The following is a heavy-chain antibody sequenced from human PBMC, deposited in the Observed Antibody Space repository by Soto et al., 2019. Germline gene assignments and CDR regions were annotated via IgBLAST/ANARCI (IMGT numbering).Heavy chain of an antibody. D-gene: IGHD3-10*01. V-gene: IGHV1-3*01. J-gene: IGHJ4*02. CDR2: INAGNGNT. Sequence: GASVKVSCKASGYTFTSYAMHWVRQAPGQRLEWMGWINAGNGNTKYSQKFQGRVTMTEDTSTDTAYMELSSLRSEDTAVYYCATDRSTMVRGVILSRPYPFCNWGQGTLVTVSS. CDR1: GYTFTSYA. CDR3: ATDRSTMVRGVILSRPYPFCN.